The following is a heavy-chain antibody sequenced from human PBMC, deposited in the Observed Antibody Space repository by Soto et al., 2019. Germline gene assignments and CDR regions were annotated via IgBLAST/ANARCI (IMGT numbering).Heavy chain of an antibody. CDR2: ISAYNGNT. Sequence: QVQLVQSGAEVKKPGASVKVSCKASGYTFTSYGISWVRQAPGQGLEWMGWISAYNGNTNYAQKLQGRVTMTTDTSTSTAYMEMRSLRSDDTAVYYFARDLGKNRNYDYIWGSYRYTFDYWVQGTLVTVSS. V-gene: IGHV1-18*01. CDR3: ARDLGKNRNYDYIWGSYRYTFDY. J-gene: IGHJ4*02. D-gene: IGHD3-16*02. CDR1: GYTFTSYG.